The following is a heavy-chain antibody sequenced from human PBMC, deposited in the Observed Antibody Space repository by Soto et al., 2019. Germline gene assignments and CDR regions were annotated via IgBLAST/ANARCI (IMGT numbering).Heavy chain of an antibody. J-gene: IGHJ4*02. CDR2: ISAYNGNT. D-gene: IGHD2-15*01. CDR1: GYTFTSYG. V-gene: IGHV1-18*01. Sequence: ASVKVSCKASGYTFTSYGISWVRQAPGQGHEWMGWISAYNGNTNYAQRLQGRVTMTTDTSTSTAYMELRSLRSDDTAVYYCARATTDIVVVVAAEFDYWGQGTLVTVS. CDR3: ARATTDIVVVVAAEFDY.